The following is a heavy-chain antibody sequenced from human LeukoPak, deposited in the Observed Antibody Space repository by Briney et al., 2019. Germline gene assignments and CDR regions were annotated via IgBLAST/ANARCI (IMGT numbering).Heavy chain of an antibody. CDR2: INPNSGGT. V-gene: IGHV1-2*02. J-gene: IGHJ4*02. CDR1: GYTFTSYA. CDR3: ASRSSGWYDRGGVGDY. Sequence: GASVKVSCKASGYTFTSYAMNWVRQAPGQGLEWMGWINPNSGGTNYAQKFQGRVTMTRDTSISTAYMELSRLRSDDTAVYYCASRSSGWYDRGGVGDYWGQGTLVTVSS. D-gene: IGHD6-19*01.